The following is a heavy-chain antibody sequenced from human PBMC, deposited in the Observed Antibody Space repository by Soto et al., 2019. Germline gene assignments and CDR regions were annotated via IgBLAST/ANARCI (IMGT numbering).Heavy chain of an antibody. CDR2: ISSSSSYI. D-gene: IGHD1-26*01. Sequence: EVQLVESGGGLVQPGGSLRLSCAASGFTFSSYSMNWVRQAPGKGLEWVSSISSSSSYIYYADSVKGRFTISRDNAKNSLYLQMNSLRAEDTAVYYCARDPPRGGSYPPPLDYWGQGTLVTVSS. CDR1: GFTFSSYS. V-gene: IGHV3-21*01. J-gene: IGHJ4*02. CDR3: ARDPPRGGSYPPPLDY.